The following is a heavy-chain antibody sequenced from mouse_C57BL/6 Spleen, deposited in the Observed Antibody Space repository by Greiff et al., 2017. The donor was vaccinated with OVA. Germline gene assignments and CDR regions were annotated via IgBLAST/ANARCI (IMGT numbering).Heavy chain of an antibody. J-gene: IGHJ4*01. CDR1: GYSFTDYN. D-gene: IGHD1-1*01. CDR2: INPNYGTT. V-gene: IGHV1-39*01. CDR3: AKVLKYDGSGYAMDY. Sequence: VQLQQSGPELVKPGASVKISCKASGYSFTDYNMNWVKQSHGKSLEWIGVINPNYGTTSYNQKFKGKATLTVDQSSSTAYMQLNSLTSEDSAVYYSAKVLKYDGSGYAMDYWGQGTSVTVSS.